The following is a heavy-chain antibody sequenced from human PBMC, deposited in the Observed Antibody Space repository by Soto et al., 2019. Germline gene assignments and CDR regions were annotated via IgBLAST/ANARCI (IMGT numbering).Heavy chain of an antibody. J-gene: IGHJ4*02. CDR2: IYYSGRT. D-gene: IGHD3-16*02. V-gene: IGHV4-61*01. CDR3: ARGRSFRLVGVPLDS. Sequence: PSETLSLTCTVSGASVSSASYYWSWIRQPPGKGLEWIGYIYYSGRTDYNPSLKSRVTISLDTSKNQFSLKLSSVTAADTAVYYCARGRSFRLVGVPLDSWGQGTLVTVSS. CDR1: GASVSSASYY.